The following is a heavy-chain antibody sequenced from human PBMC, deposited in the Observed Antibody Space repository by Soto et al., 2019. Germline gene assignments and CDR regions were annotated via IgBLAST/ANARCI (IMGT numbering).Heavy chain of an antibody. V-gene: IGHV4-4*02. CDR1: GGCISSSNW. J-gene: IGHJ4*02. CDR3: ARTLGSERHDY. CDR2: IYHSGRT. D-gene: IGHD1-1*01. Sequence: QVQLQESGPGLVKPSGTLSLTCAGSGGCISSSNWWSWVRQPPGKGLEWIGEIYHSGRTNYNPSRKSRFTISVEKSKNQCTLNLSSVPAPDTAVYYCARTLGSERHDYWGQGTLVTVSS.